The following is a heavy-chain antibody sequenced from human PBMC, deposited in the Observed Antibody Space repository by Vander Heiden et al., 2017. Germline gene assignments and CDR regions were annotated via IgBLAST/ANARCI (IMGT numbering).Heavy chain of an antibody. CDR1: GGSISRLNAS. J-gene: IGHJ1*01. CDR3: ARQPGLEN. V-gene: IGHV4-31*03. CDR2: IYNSGST. Sequence: VQEHESAPGLVEPSQTLSLTCTAPGGSISRLNASWTWIRQHPGKGLEWIGYIYNSGSTSYNASLKSRVTIAVDTSKNQFPLKLSAVTAADTAVYYCARQPGLENWGQGTLVTVSS. D-gene: IGHD6-6*01.